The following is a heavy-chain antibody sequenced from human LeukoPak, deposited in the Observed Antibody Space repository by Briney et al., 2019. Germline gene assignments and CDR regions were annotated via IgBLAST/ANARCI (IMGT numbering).Heavy chain of an antibody. CDR1: GFTFSSYW. D-gene: IGHD2-15*01. J-gene: IGHJ4*02. CDR2: IKQDGSEK. V-gene: IGHV3-7*01. Sequence: PGGSLRLSCAASGFTFSSYWMSWVRQAPGKGLEWVANIKQDGSEKYYVDSVKGRFTISRDNAKNSLYLQMNSLRAEDTAVYYCARSFRYCSGGSCYFDYWGQGTLVTVSS. CDR3: ARSFRYCSGGSCYFDY.